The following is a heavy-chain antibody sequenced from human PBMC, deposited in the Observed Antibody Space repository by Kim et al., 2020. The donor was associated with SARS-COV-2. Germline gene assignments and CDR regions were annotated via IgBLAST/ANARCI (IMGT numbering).Heavy chain of an antibody. CDR1: GGSISSGGYY. J-gene: IGHJ2*01. Sequence: SETLSLTCTVSGGSISSGGYYCIWIRQHPGKGLEWIGYIYYSGSTYYNPSLKSRLTMSVDTSKNQFSLKLSSVTAADTAVYYCARDRAPTLLFFDWTQYWYFELWGRGTLVTVSS. CDR2: IYYSGST. D-gene: IGHD3-9*01. CDR3: ARDRAPTLLFFDWTQYWYFEL. V-gene: IGHV4-31*03.